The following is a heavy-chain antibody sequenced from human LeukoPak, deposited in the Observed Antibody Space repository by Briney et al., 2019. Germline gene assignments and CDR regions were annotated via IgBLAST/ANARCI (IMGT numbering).Heavy chain of an antibody. V-gene: IGHV4-59*01. CDR1: GGSISSYY. CDR2: IYYSGST. D-gene: IGHD6-13*01. Sequence: PSETLSLTCTVSGGSISSYYWSWIRQPPGKGLEWIGYIYYSGSTNYNPSLKSRVTISVDMSKNQFSLKLSSVTAADTAVYYCAREHSSSWSIGDYYYYYMDVWGKGTTVTVSS. CDR3: AREHSSSWSIGDYYYYYMDV. J-gene: IGHJ6*03.